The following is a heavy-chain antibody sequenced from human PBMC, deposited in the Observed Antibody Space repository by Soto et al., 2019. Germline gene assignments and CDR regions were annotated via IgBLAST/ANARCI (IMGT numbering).Heavy chain of an antibody. CDR2: INHSGST. J-gene: IGHJ4*02. CDR3: ARGRDTAMVIDY. Sequence: PSETLSLTCAVYGGSFSGYYWSWIRQPPGKGLERIGEINHSGSTNYNPSLKSRVTISVDTSKNQFSLKLSSVTAADTAVYYCARGRDTAMVIDYWGQGTLVTVSS. CDR1: GGSFSGYY. V-gene: IGHV4-34*01. D-gene: IGHD5-18*01.